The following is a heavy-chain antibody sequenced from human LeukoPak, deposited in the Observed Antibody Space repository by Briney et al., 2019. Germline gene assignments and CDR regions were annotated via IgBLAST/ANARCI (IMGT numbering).Heavy chain of an antibody. V-gene: IGHV1-8*01. CDR1: GYTFTSYD. CDR2: MNPNSGNT. J-gene: IGHJ4*02. D-gene: IGHD2-21*01. Sequence: ASVKVSCKASGYTFTSYDMNWVRQATGQGLEWMGWMNPNSGNTGYAQKFQGRVTMTRNTSISTAYMELSSLRSEATAVYYCARGLGGDSNFDYWGQGTLVTVSS. CDR3: ARGLGGDSNFDY.